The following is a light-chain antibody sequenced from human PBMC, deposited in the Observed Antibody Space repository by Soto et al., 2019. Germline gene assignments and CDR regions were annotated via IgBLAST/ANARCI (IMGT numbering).Light chain of an antibody. J-gene: IGKJ2*01. CDR1: QSISSY. CDR2: AAS. V-gene: IGKV1-39*01. Sequence: DIQMTQSPSSLSASVGDRVTITCRASQSISSYLNWYQQKPGKAPKLLIYAASSLQSGGPSRFSSSGSGTDFTLTISSLQPEDFSTYYCQQSYSTPPSFGQGTKQEIK. CDR3: QQSYSTPPS.